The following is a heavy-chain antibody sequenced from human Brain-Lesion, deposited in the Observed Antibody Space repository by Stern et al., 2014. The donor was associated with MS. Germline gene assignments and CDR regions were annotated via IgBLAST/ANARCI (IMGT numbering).Heavy chain of an antibody. Sequence: EVQLVQSGGGLVQPGGSLRLSCAASAFTFNSYAMSWVRQAPGKGLKWVSAISSSDNSAYYADSVKGRFTISRDNGKNTLFLQVNSLRAEDTAVYYCAKFQSSSPYYGMDVWGQGTTVTVSS. V-gene: IGHV3-23*04. CDR3: AKFQSSSPYYGMDV. CDR2: ISSSDNSA. D-gene: IGHD6-13*01. J-gene: IGHJ6*02. CDR1: AFTFNSYA.